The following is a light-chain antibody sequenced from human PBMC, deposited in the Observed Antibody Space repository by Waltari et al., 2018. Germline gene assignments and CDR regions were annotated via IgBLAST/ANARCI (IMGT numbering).Light chain of an antibody. V-gene: IGKV3-11*01. J-gene: IGKJ4*01. CDR2: DAS. CDR3: QQRSNWPPVVT. Sequence: EVVLTQSPATLSLSPGERATLSCRASQSVSTSLGWYQQKPGQTPRLLIYDASTRATGIPARFSGSGSGTDFTLTITSLEPEDFAVYCCQQRSNWPPVVTFGGGTKVEIK. CDR1: QSVSTS.